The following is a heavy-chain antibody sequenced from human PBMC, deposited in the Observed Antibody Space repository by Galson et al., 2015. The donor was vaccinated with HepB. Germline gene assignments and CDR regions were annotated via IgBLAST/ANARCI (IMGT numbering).Heavy chain of an antibody. V-gene: IGHV3-30*18. Sequence: SLRLSCAASGFTFSDYGMHWVRQAPGKGLEWVAVISYDGSNKYYADSVKGRFTISKDNSKNTLYLQMNSLRAEDTAVYYCAKDEVFYDFWSAYYILDWGQGTLVTVSS. D-gene: IGHD3-3*01. CDR3: AKDEVFYDFWSAYYILD. CDR1: GFTFSDYG. CDR2: ISYDGSNK. J-gene: IGHJ4*02.